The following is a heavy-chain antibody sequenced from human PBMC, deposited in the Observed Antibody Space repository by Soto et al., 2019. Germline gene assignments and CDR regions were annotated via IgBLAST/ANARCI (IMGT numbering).Heavy chain of an antibody. CDR2: ISSSSSYI. CDR3: ARDLVRGVTTVTKNYKAFDI. V-gene: IGHV3-21*01. CDR1: GFTFSSYS. Sequence: GGSLRLSCAASGFTFSSYSMNWVRQAPGKGLEWVSSISSSSSYIYYADSVKGRFTISRDNAKNSLYLQMNSLRAEDTAVYYCARDLVRGVTTVTKNYKAFDIWGQGTMVTVSS. J-gene: IGHJ3*02. D-gene: IGHD4-17*01.